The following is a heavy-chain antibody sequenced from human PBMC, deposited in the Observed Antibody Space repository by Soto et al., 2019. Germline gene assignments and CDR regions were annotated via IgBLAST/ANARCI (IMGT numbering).Heavy chain of an antibody. Sequence: KPSETLSLTCTVSGGSISSGGYYWSWIRQHPGKGLEWIGYIYYSGSTYYNPSLKSRVTISVDTSKNQFSLKLSSVTAADTAVYYCARGLDIVVVPAAIPVAWFDPWGQGTLVTVSS. CDR2: IYYSGST. V-gene: IGHV4-31*03. J-gene: IGHJ5*02. D-gene: IGHD2-2*02. CDR1: GGSISSGGYY. CDR3: ARGLDIVVVPAAIPVAWFDP.